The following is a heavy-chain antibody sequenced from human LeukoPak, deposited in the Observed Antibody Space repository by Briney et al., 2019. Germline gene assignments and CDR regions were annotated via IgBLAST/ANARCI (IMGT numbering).Heavy chain of an antibody. Sequence: SQTLSLTCTVSGGSISSGSYYWSWIRQPAGKGLEWIGRIYTSGSTNYSPSLKSRVTISVDPSKNQFSLKLSSGTAADTAVYYCAREVDFGVVPNWFDPWGQGTLVTVSS. CDR3: AREVDFGVVPNWFDP. J-gene: IGHJ5*02. D-gene: IGHD3-3*01. CDR1: GGSISSGSYY. V-gene: IGHV4-61*02. CDR2: IYTSGST.